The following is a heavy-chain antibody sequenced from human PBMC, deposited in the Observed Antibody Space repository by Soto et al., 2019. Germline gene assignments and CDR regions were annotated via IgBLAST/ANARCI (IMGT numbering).Heavy chain of an antibody. CDR1: GGSISSYY. V-gene: IGHV4-30-4*01. Sequence: PSETLSLTCTVSGGSISSYYWSWIRQPPGKGLEWIGYIYYSGSTYYNPSLKSRVTISVDTSKNQFSLKLSSVTAADTAVYYCARGITIFGVVSYYGMDVWGQGTTVTVSS. J-gene: IGHJ6*02. CDR2: IYYSGST. D-gene: IGHD3-3*01. CDR3: ARGITIFGVVSYYGMDV.